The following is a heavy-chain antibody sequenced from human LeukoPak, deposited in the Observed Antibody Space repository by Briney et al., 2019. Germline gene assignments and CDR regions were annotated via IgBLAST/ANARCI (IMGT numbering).Heavy chain of an antibody. J-gene: IGHJ4*02. D-gene: IGHD4-17*01. CDR2: ISAYNGNT. CDR3: ATVYGDYGIFDY. CDR1: GYTLTSYG. Sequence: ASVKVSCKASGYTLTSYGISWVRQAPGQGLEWMGWISAYNGNTNYAQKLQGRVTMTTDTSTSTAYMELRSLRSDDTAVYYCATVYGDYGIFDYWGQGTLVTVSS. V-gene: IGHV1-18*01.